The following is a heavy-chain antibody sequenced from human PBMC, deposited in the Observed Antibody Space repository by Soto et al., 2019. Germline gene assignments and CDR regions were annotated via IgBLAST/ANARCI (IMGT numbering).Heavy chain of an antibody. CDR2: INPNSGGT. CDR3: ARVTGEWLGLPLGC. CDR1: GYTFIGYY. Sequence: GASVKVSCKASGYTFIGYYIHWVRQAPGQGLEWMGWINPNSGGTNYAQKFQGRVTMTRDTSISTAYMELSRLRSDDTAVYYCARVTGEWLGLPLGCWGQGTLVTVSS. D-gene: IGHD5-12*01. J-gene: IGHJ4*02. V-gene: IGHV1-2*02.